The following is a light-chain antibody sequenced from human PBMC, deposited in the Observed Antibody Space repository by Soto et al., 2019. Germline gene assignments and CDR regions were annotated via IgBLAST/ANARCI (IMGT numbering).Light chain of an antibody. CDR3: QQYNSYWGT. V-gene: IGKV1-5*01. CDR1: QGICDT. Sequence: MRQSPATLSVPPGECATLSCMASQGICDTLAWYQQKPGKAPKLLIYDASSLESGVPSRFSGSGSGTEFTLTISSLQPDDFATYYCQQYNSYWGTFGQGTKVDIK. J-gene: IGKJ1*01. CDR2: DAS.